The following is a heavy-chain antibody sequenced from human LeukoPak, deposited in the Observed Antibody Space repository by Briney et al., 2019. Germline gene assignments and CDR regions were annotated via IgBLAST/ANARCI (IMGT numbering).Heavy chain of an antibody. CDR1: GFTFSSYW. V-gene: IGHV3-7*01. J-gene: IGHJ4*02. CDR3: ARETRGWYY. Sequence: WGSLRLSCAASGFTFSSYWMSWVRQAPGKGLEWVANIKQDGSEKYYVDSVKGRFTISRDNAKNSLYLQMNSLKAQDTAVYYCARETRGWYYWGQGTLVTVSS. D-gene: IGHD6-19*01. CDR2: IKQDGSEK.